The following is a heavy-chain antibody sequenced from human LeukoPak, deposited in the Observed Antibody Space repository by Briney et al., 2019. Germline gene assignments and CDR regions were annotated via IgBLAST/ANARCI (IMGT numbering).Heavy chain of an antibody. Sequence: SETLSLTCTVSGGSISSYYWSWIRQPAGKGLEWIGRIYTSGSTNYNPSLKSRVTMSVDTSKNQFSLKLSSVTAADTAVYYCARDRQYYYDSGGHDYYYYYYMDVWGKGTTVTVSS. D-gene: IGHD3-22*01. CDR3: ARDRQYYYDSGGHDYYYYYYMDV. CDR2: IYTSGST. V-gene: IGHV4-4*07. J-gene: IGHJ6*03. CDR1: GGSISSYY.